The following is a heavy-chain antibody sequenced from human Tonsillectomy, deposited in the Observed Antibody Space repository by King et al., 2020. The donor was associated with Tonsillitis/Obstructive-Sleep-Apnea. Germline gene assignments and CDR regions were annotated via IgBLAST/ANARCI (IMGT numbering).Heavy chain of an antibody. CDR2: IAYDGSIK. V-gene: IGHV3-30*01. D-gene: IGHD2-2*01. CDR1: GCTFISYF. CDR3: SRGRYQLLWGDY. Sequence: QLVQSGGGVVQPGRSLRLSCAASGCTFISYFMRWVRQVPGTGLEWVAVIAYDGSIKYYQDAVKGRFTISRDNSKNTLYLQMNSLIPEDTAVYYCSRGRYQLLWGDYWGQGALVTVSS. J-gene: IGHJ4*02.